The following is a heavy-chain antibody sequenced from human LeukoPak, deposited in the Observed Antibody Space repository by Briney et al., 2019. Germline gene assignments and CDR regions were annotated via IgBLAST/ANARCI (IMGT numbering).Heavy chain of an antibody. CDR3: ATILTHHYDFWSGYYGGSAQVADY. CDR1: GYTFTSYY. D-gene: IGHD3-3*01. V-gene: IGHV1-46*01. Sequence: ASVKVSCKASGYTFTSYYMHWVRQAPGQGLEWMGIINPSGCSTSYAQKFQGRVTMTEDTSTDTAYMELNSLRSEDTAVYYCATILTHHYDFWSGYYGGSAQVADYWGQGTLVTVSS. CDR2: INPSGCST. J-gene: IGHJ4*02.